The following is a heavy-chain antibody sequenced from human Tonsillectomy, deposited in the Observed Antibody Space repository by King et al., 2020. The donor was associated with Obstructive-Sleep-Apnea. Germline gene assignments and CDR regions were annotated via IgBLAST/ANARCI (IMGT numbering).Heavy chain of an antibody. CDR2: INSCSSTI. V-gene: IGHV3-48*04. CDR1: GFTFSSYS. J-gene: IGHJ4*02. Sequence: VQLVESGGGLVQPGGSLRLSCAASGFTFSSYSMNWGRQAPGKGREWGLYINSCSSTIYYADSLKGRFTISRDNAKNSLYLQMNSLRAEDTAVYFCAREREGHYWGQGTLVTVSS. CDR3: AREREGHY.